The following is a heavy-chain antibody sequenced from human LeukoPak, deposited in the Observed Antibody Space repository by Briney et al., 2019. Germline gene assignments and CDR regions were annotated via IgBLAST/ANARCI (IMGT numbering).Heavy chain of an antibody. J-gene: IGHJ4*02. CDR2: MKHDRSAK. Sequence: PGGSLRLSCVGSVGTFSTFWMAWGRQAPGKGLEWVANMKHDRSAKHYVDSVKGRFKISTDNANNSLYLHFHTRRSEYTAVYYCASAVDGNLDYWGQGTLVTVSS. D-gene: IGHD1-14*01. V-gene: IGHV3-7*01. CDR1: VGTFSTFW. CDR3: ASAVDGNLDY.